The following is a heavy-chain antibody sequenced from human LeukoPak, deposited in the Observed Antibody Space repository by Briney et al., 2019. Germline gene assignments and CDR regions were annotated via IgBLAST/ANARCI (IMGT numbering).Heavy chain of an antibody. V-gene: IGHV3-11*04. CDR2: ISHRVSDV. Sequence: GGSLRLSCAASGFTFSDYYMSWIRQAPGKGLEWVSYISHRVSDVQYADSVKGRFTISRDNARNSLYLQMNNLRAEDTAVYYCVRVGSSNWYAWGQGTLVTVSS. CDR1: GFTFSDYY. D-gene: IGHD6-13*01. CDR3: VRVGSSNWYA. J-gene: IGHJ5*02.